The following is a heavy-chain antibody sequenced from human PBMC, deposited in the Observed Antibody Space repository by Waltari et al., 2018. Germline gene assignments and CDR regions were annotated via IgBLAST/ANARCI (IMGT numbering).Heavy chain of an antibody. J-gene: IGHJ4*02. Sequence: QVQLVQSGAEVKKPESSVKVSCQASGGTFSTHIITWVRQAPGQGLEWMGQITPILGIANYAQKFQARVTITVDESTSTSYMELSSLTSEDTAVYYCARGAAPMAVTSLDFWGQGTLVTVSS. CDR2: ITPILGIA. CDR1: GGTFSTHI. CDR3: ARGAAPMAVTSLDF. D-gene: IGHD2-2*01. V-gene: IGHV1-69*04.